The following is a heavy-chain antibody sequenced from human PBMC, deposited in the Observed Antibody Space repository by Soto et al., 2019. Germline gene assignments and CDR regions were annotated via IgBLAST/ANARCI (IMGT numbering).Heavy chain of an antibody. D-gene: IGHD2-21*02. CDR3: ARDQGDSRAVIGQYCGGDCYSGFDY. CDR1: GFTFSSYA. J-gene: IGHJ4*02. V-gene: IGHV3-30-3*01. Sequence: HPGGSLRLSCAASGFTFSSYAMHWVRQAPGKGLEWVAVISYDGSNKYYADSVKGRFTISRDNSKNTLYLQMNSLRAEDTAVYYCARDQGDSRAVIGQYCGGDCYSGFDYWGQGTLVTVSS. CDR2: ISYDGSNK.